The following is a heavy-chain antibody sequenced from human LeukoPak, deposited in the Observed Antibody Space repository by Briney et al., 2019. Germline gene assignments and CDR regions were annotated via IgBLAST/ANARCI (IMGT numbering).Heavy chain of an antibody. CDR2: ISYDGSNK. CDR3: ARAGGYTYYYDSSGYYPDAFDI. D-gene: IGHD3-22*01. Sequence: GGSLRLSCAASGFTFSSYAMHWVRQAPGKGLEWVAVISYDGSNKYYADSVKGRFTISRDNSKNTLYLQMNSLRAEDTAVYYCARAGGYTYYYDSSGYYPDAFDIWGQGTMVTVSS. V-gene: IGHV3-30-3*01. J-gene: IGHJ3*02. CDR1: GFTFSSYA.